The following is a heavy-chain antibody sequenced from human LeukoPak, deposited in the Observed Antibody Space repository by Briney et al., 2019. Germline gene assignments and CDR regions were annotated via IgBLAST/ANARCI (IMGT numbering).Heavy chain of an antibody. V-gene: IGHV4-39*07. CDR2: IYYSGST. D-gene: IGHD4-11*01. CDR3: ARFRRYSNAYFDY. J-gene: IGHJ4*02. CDR1: GFTFSSYW. Sequence: PGGSLRLSCAASGFTFSSYWMSWVRQPPGKGLEWIATIYYSGSTYYNPSLKSRVTISVDTSKNQFSLKLSSVTAADTAVYYCARFRRYSNAYFDYWGQGTLVTVSS.